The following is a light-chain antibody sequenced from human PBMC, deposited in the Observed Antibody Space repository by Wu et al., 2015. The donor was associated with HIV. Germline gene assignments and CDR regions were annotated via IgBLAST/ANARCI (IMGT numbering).Light chain of an antibody. J-gene: IGKJ4*01. Sequence: DIVMTQSPATLSVSPGERATLSCRASESLTRNYLAWYQQKPGQAPRLLIYGAFNRATGIPGRFSDSRSGTEFTLTISSIQSEDFAVYYCQQYNSWPLTFGGGTKVEIK. CDR1: ESLTRN. CDR2: GAF. CDR3: QQYNSWPLT. V-gene: IGKV3D-15*01.